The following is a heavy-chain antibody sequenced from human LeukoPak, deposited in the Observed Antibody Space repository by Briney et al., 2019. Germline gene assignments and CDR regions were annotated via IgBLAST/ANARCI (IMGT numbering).Heavy chain of an antibody. V-gene: IGHV1-69*05. D-gene: IGHD2-21*02. Sequence: GASVKVSCKAYGGTFSSYAISWVRQAPGQGLEWMGGIIPIFGTANYAQKFQGRVTITTDESTSTAYMELSSLRSEDTAVYYCARGTLGDYWFDPWGQGTLVTVSS. CDR3: ARGTLGDYWFDP. CDR2: IIPIFGTA. J-gene: IGHJ5*02. CDR1: GGTFSSYA.